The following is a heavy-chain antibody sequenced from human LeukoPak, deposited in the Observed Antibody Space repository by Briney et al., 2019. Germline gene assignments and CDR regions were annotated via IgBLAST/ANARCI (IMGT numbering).Heavy chain of an antibody. CDR3: ARKTITMVRGGIVRYFDY. Sequence: PSETLSLTCTVSGGSISSYYWSWIRQPPGKGLEWIGYIYYRWSTNYNPSLKSRVTISVDTSKNQFSLKLSSVTAADTAVYYCARKTITMVRGGIVRYFDYWGQGTLVTVSS. V-gene: IGHV4-59*01. CDR2: IYYRWST. D-gene: IGHD3-10*01. CDR1: GGSISSYY. J-gene: IGHJ4*02.